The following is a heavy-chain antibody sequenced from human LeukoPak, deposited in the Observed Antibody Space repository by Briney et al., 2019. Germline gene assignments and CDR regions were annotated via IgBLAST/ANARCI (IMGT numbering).Heavy chain of an antibody. D-gene: IGHD6-13*01. Sequence: PGGSLRLSCAASGITFSSYWMSWVRQAPGKGLEWVANIKQDGSEKYYVDSVKGRFTISRDNAKNSLYLQMNSLRAEDTAVYYCARDGARLKQQPNDYWGQGTLVTVSS. V-gene: IGHV3-7*01. CDR2: IKQDGSEK. J-gene: IGHJ4*02. CDR1: GITFSSYW. CDR3: ARDGARLKQQPNDY.